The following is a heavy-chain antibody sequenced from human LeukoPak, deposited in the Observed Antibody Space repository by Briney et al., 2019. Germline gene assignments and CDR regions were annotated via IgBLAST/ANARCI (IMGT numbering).Heavy chain of an antibody. CDR2: INAGNGNT. Sequence: ASVKVSCKASGYTFTSYAMHWVRQAPGQRLEWMGWINAGNGNTKYSQKFQGRVTITRDTSASTAYMELSILRSEDTAIYYCARGGPVAATHKYFQYWGQGTLVTVSS. J-gene: IGHJ1*01. CDR3: ARGGPVAATHKYFQY. CDR1: GYTFTSYA. V-gene: IGHV1-3*01. D-gene: IGHD6-19*01.